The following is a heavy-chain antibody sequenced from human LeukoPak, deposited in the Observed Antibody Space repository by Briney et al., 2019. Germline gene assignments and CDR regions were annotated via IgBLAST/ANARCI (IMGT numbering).Heavy chain of an antibody. CDR2: IYHSGST. J-gene: IGHJ5*02. V-gene: IGHV4-30-2*01. Sequence: SQTLSLTCAVSGGSISSGGYSWRWIRQPPGTGLEWIGYIYHSGSTYYNPSLKSRVTISVDRSKNQFSLKLSSVTAADTAVYYCARGIAVAGTRWFDPWGQGTLVTVSS. CDR1: GGSISSGGYS. D-gene: IGHD6-19*01. CDR3: ARGIAVAGTRWFDP.